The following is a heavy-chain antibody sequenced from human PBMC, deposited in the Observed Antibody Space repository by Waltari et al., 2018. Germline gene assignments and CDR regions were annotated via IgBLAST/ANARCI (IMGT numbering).Heavy chain of an antibody. J-gene: IGHJ4*02. V-gene: IGHV3-7*01. CDR2: IKPDGSES. Sequence: QLVESGGGWVQPGASLRLSCAASGFTFSNPWMDWVRQAPGKGVEWVDNIKPDGSESHYVDSVKGRFTISRDNAQNLVYLHMNSLRAEDTAVYYCSVSLNSWGQGTLVTVSS. CDR1: GFTFSNPW. CDR3: SVSLNS.